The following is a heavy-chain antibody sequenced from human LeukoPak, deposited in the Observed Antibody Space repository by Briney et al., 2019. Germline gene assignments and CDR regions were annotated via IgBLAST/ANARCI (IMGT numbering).Heavy chain of an antibody. CDR2: ISGSGGST. V-gene: IGHV3-23*01. CDR3: AKGGFRAIIRYYFDY. CDR1: GFTFSSYA. Sequence: SGGSLRLSCAASGFTFSSYAMSWVRQAPGKGLEWVSAISGSGGSTYYADSVKGRFTISRDNSKNTLYLRMNSLRAEDTAVYYCAKGGFRAIIRYYFDYWGQGTLVTVSS. D-gene: IGHD3-10*01. J-gene: IGHJ4*02.